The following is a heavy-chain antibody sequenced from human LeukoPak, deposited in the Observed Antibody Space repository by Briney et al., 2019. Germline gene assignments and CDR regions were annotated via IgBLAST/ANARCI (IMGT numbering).Heavy chain of an antibody. D-gene: IGHD3-22*01. Sequence: ASVKVSCKASGYTFTSYDINWVRQAPGQGLEWMGWMNPNSGNTGYAQKLQGRVTMTRNTSISTAYMELSSLRSEDPAVYYCARAMIGGGAFDIWGQGTMVTVSS. J-gene: IGHJ3*02. CDR3: ARAMIGGGAFDI. CDR1: GYTFTSYD. V-gene: IGHV1-8*01. CDR2: MNPNSGNT.